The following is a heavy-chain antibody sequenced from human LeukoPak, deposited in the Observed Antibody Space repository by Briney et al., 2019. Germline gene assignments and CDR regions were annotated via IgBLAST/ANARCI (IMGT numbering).Heavy chain of an antibody. CDR3: ARGDGYNFFDC. CDR1: GFTVSNNY. D-gene: IGHD5-24*01. CDR2: IYRVGST. J-gene: IGHJ4*02. V-gene: IGHV3-66*01. Sequence: GGSLRLSCAASGFTVSNNYMSWVRQAPGKGLEWVSVIYRVGSTYYADSVKGRFTISRDNSKNTLYLQMNSLRAEDTAMYYCARGDGYNFFDCWGRGVLVTVSS.